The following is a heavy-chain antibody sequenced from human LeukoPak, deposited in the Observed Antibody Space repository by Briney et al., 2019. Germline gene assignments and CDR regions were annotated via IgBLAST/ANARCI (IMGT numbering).Heavy chain of an antibody. J-gene: IGHJ6*02. V-gene: IGHV3-30-3*01. CDR2: ISYDGSNK. Sequence: GGSLRLSCAASRVTFSNYAMHWVRQAPGKGLEWVAVISYDGSNKHYADSVKGRFTISRDNSKNTLYLQMTSLRAEDTAVYYCARDNMAAPGNSYYYGLDVWGQGTTVTVSS. CDR1: RVTFSNYA. CDR3: ARDNMAAPGNSYYYGLDV. D-gene: IGHD6-13*01.